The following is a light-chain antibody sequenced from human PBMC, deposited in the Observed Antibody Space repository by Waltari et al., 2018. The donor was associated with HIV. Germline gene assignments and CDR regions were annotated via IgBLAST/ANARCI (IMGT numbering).Light chain of an antibody. CDR3: MQATQFPYT. CDR1: QSLVHCDGNTH. J-gene: IGKJ2*01. V-gene: IGKV2-24*01. CDR2: KIS. Sequence: IVMTQTPLSSPVTLGQPASITCRSSQSLVHCDGNTHLSGLQQMQGQPPRLLIYKISNRLSGVPDRFSGSGEGTDFTLKISRVEAEDGGVYYCMQATQFPYTFGQGTKLEIK.